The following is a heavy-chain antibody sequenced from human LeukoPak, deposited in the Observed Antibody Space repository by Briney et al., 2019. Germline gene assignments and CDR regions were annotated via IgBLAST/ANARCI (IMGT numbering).Heavy chain of an antibody. CDR2: ISSSSSYI. D-gene: IGHD2-15*01. V-gene: IGHV3-21*01. J-gene: IGHJ4*02. CDR3: ARRVVVVAARALDY. Sequence: GGSLRLSCAASGFTFSSYSMNWVRQAPGKGLEWVSSISSSSSYIYYADSVKGRFTISRDNARNSLYLQMNSLRAEDTAVYYCARRVVVVAARALDYWGQGTLVTVSS. CDR1: GFTFSSYS.